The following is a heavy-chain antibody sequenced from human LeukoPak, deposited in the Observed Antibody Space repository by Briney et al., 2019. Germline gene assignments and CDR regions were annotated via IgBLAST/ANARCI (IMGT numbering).Heavy chain of an antibody. CDR1: GFTFSSYE. D-gene: IGHD1-26*01. J-gene: IGHJ6*03. Sequence: GGSLRLSCAASGFTFSSYEMNWVRQAPGKGLEWVSYISSSGSTIYYADSVKGRFTISRDNAKNSLFLQMNNLSPDDTAVYFCARDPYSGNYGNYYYYYMDVWGKGTTVTISS. CDR3: ARDPYSGNYGNYYYYYMDV. V-gene: IGHV3-48*03. CDR2: ISSSGSTI.